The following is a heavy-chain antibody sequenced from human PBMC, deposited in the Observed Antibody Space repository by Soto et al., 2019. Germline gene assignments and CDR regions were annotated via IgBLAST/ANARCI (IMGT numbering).Heavy chain of an antibody. J-gene: IGHJ5*02. V-gene: IGHV1-18*01. CDR3: ARSGSYYPARNWFGP. CDR2: ISGFNDDT. CDR1: GYTFTSYG. Sequence: QLVQSGVEMKNPGASVKVSCKASGYTFTSYGITWVRQAPGQGLEWMGWISGFNDDTNHAQKFQGRVTVTKGTSTSTAYMELRSLKSDDTAMYYCARSGSYYPARNWFGPWGQGTLVIVSS. D-gene: IGHD3-10*01.